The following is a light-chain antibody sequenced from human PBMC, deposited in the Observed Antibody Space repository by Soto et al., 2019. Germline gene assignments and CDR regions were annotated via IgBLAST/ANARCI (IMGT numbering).Light chain of an antibody. CDR2: DVS. CDR3: SSYTSSSIH. J-gene: IGLJ1*01. V-gene: IGLV2-14*01. CDR1: SSDVCGYNY. Sequence: QSALTQPASVSGSPGQSITISCTGTSSDVCGYNYVSWYQQHPGKAPKLMIYDVSNRPSGVSNLFSGSKSGNTASLTISGLQAEDEADYYCSSYTSSSIHFGTGTKVTVL.